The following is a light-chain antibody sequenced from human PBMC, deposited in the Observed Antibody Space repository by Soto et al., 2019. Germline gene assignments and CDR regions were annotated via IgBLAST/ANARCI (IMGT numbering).Light chain of an antibody. J-gene: IGKJ1*01. CDR2: GAS. CDR3: HQYDDTPVT. CDR1: QGVDNY. Sequence: EIELTQSPATLSLSLGDRVTMSCRASQGVDNYLAWYQQKPVQAPRLLIYGASSRATGIPDRFSGSGYGTDFTLTISRLEPEDFSVYYCHQYDDTPVTFGQGTTVEIK. V-gene: IGKV3-20*01.